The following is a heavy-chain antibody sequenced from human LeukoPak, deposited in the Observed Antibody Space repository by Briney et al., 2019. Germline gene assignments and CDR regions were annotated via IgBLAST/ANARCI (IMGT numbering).Heavy chain of an antibody. D-gene: IGHD3-10*01. CDR3: ARDGSGADWYAFDI. Sequence: TGGSLRLSCAASGFTFSSYSMNWVRQAPGKGLDWVSSISSSSSYIYYADSVKGRFTISRDNAKNSLYLQMNSLRAEDTAVYYCARDGSGADWYAFDIWGQGTMVTVSS. J-gene: IGHJ3*02. CDR2: ISSSSSYI. CDR1: GFTFSSYS. V-gene: IGHV3-21*01.